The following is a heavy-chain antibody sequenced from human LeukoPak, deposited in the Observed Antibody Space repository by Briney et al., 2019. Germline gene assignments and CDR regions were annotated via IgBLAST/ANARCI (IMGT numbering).Heavy chain of an antibody. Sequence: GGSLRLSCTASGFTFSNYAMSWVRQAPGKGLEWVSTISGSDGSTYYADSVRGRFTISRDNSKNTLYLQMNSLRVEDTAIYYCAKGRGCCTGGSCYSDYWGQGTLVTVSS. CDR2: ISGSDGST. CDR1: GFTFSNYA. V-gene: IGHV3-23*01. D-gene: IGHD2-15*01. CDR3: AKGRGCCTGGSCYSDY. J-gene: IGHJ4*02.